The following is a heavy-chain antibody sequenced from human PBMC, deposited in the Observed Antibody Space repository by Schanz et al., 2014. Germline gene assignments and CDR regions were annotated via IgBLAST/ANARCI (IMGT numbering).Heavy chain of an antibody. CDR1: GFGFDDYA. V-gene: IGHV3-20*04. J-gene: IGHJ4*02. D-gene: IGHD6-13*01. Sequence: EVQLVESGGGVVRPGGSLRLSCAASGFGFDDYAMSWVRQAPGKGLEWVSGINWNGGSTGYADSVKGRFTISRDNAKNSRYLQMNSLRAEDTALYYCARDSGSSSWYLSDYWGQGTLVTVSS. CDR3: ARDSGSSSWYLSDY. CDR2: INWNGGST.